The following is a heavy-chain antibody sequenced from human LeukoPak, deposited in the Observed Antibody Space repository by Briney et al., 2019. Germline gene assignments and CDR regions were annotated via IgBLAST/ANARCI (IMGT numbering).Heavy chain of an antibody. CDR2: IYYSGST. CDR3: AGLYYDFWSGYYKGSYYFDY. J-gene: IGHJ4*02. D-gene: IGHD3-3*01. V-gene: IGHV4-39*01. CDR1: GGSISSSSYY. Sequence: SETLSLTCTVSGGSISSSSYYWGWIRQPPGKGLEWIGSIYYSGSTYYSPSLKSRVTISVDTSKNQFSLKLSSVTAADTAVYYCAGLYYDFWSGYYKGSYYFDYWGQGTLVTVSS.